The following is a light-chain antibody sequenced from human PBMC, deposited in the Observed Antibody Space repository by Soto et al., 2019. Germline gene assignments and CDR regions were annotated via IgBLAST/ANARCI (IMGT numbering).Light chain of an antibody. CDR3: LHDALFPYS. CDR2: GIS. J-gene: IGKJ2*03. CDR1: QAIRND. Sequence: AIQMTQSPSSLSASVGDTVTFTCRASQAIRNDLGWFQQRPGKPPKLLIYGISILQTGVPSSFSGSGSGTDFTLTISGLQPEDFATYYCLHDALFPYSFGQGTRLEI. V-gene: IGKV1-6*01.